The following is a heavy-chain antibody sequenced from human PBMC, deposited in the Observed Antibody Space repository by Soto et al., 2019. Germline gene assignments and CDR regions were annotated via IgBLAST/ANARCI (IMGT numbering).Heavy chain of an antibody. Sequence: QVQLVESGGGVVQPGRSLRLSCAASGFTFSSYGMHWVRQAPGKGLEWVAVIWYDGSNKYYADSVKGRFTISRDNSKNTLYLQMNSLRAEDTAVYYCARDRIAVAGMLGGWYFDLWGRGTLVTVSS. D-gene: IGHD6-19*01. CDR2: IWYDGSNK. CDR3: ARDRIAVAGMLGGWYFDL. CDR1: GFTFSSYG. J-gene: IGHJ2*01. V-gene: IGHV3-33*01.